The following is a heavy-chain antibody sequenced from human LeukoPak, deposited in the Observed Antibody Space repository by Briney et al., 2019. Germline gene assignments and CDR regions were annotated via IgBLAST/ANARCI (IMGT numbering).Heavy chain of an antibody. J-gene: IGHJ4*02. CDR1: GGSISSYF. CDR3: ARDVLR. CDR2: VYYSGST. V-gene: IGHV4-59*01. Sequence: SETLSLTCTVSGGSISSYFWSCIRQPPGKGLEWIGYVYYSGSTNYNPSLKSRVTISVDTSKKQFSLKLSSATAADTAVYYCARDVLRWGQGTLVTVSS.